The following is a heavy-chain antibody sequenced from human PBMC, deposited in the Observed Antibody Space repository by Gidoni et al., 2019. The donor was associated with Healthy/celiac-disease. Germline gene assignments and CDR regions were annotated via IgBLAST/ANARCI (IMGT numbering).Heavy chain of an antibody. J-gene: IGHJ3*02. D-gene: IGHD2-2*01. CDR2: IGTAGDT. V-gene: IGHV3-13*01. CDR1: GFTFSSYD. Sequence: EVQLVESGGGLVQPGGSLRLSCAASGFTFSSYDMHWVRQATGKGLEWVSAIGTAGDTYYPGSVKGRFTISRENAKNSLYLQMNSLRAGDTAVYYCARGYCSSTSCYHDAFDIWGQGTMVTVSS. CDR3: ARGYCSSTSCYHDAFDI.